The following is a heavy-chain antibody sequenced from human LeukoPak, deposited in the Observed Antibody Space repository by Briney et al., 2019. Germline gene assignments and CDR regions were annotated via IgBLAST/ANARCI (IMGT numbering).Heavy chain of an antibody. CDR3: ARASVQYDYVWGSYRNDAFDI. CDR2: IYYSGST. V-gene: IGHV4-59*01. J-gene: IGHJ3*02. D-gene: IGHD3-16*02. Sequence: SETLSLTCTVSGVSISSYYWSWIRQPPGKGLEWIGYIYYSGSTNYNPSLKSRVTISVDTSKNQFFLKLSSVTAADTAVYYCARASVQYDYVWGSYRNDAFDIWGQGTMVTVSS. CDR1: GVSISSYY.